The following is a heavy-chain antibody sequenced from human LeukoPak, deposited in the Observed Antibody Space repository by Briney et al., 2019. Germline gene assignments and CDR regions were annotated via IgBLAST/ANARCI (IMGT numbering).Heavy chain of an antibody. CDR3: AASGYSAYRGDY. V-gene: IGHV4-59*08. J-gene: IGHJ4*02. CDR2: TYYSGRT. Sequence: PSETLSLTCTVSGGSISSYHWTCIRQPPGKGLEWIGYTYYSGRTNYNPSLKSRVSISVDTSKNQFSLNLMSVTAADTAVYYCAASGYSAYRGDYWGQGTLVTVSA. D-gene: IGHD5-12*01. CDR1: GGSISSYH.